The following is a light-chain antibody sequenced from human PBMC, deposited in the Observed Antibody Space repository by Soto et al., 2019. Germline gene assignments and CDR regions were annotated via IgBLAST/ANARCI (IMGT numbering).Light chain of an antibody. CDR1: STDVGSYNL. V-gene: IGLV2-23*01. CDR3: CSYAYTFSV. Sequence: QSALTQPASVSGSPGQSITISCIGTSTDVGSYNLFSCYQQHPGKAPKLIIYECTKRPAGVSNRFSGSKSGNTASLTVSGLQAEDESDYFCCSYAYTFSVFGGGTKLTVL. J-gene: IGLJ3*02. CDR2: ECT.